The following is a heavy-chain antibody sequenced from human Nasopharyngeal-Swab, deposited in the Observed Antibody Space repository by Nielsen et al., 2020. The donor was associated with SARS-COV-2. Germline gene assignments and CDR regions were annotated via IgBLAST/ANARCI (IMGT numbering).Heavy chain of an antibody. CDR1: GFTFGSSA. CDR3: AKYFGSGAYQAFCDY. D-gene: IGHD1-26*01. CDR2: IGSVGNT. Sequence: GGSLRLSCAASGFTFGSSAISWVRQAPGMGLDWVSVIGSVGNTIYADSAKGRFTISRDNSKNTVYLQMNSLRAEDTAIYYCAKYFGSGAYQAFCDYWGHGTLVTVSS. J-gene: IGHJ4*01. V-gene: IGHV3-23*01.